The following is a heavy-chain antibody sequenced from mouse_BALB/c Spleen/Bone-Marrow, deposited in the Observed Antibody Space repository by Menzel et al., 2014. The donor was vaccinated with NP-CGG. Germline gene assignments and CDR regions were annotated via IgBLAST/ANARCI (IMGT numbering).Heavy chain of an antibody. CDR3: ARRAGAY. V-gene: IGHV5-12-2*01. CDR2: ISNGGGST. Sequence: EVKLMESGGGLVQPGGSLKLSCAASGFTFSSYTMSWVRQTPEKRLEWVAYISNGGGSTYYPDTVKGRFTISRDNAKNTLYLQMSSLKPEDTAMYYCARRAGAYWGQGTLVTVSA. J-gene: IGHJ3*01. D-gene: IGHD3-3*01. CDR1: GFTFSSYT.